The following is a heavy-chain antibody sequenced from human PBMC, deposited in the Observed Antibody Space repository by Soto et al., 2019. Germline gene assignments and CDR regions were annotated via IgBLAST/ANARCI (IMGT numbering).Heavy chain of an antibody. CDR2: ISGSGGST. Sequence: GGSLRLSCAASGFTFSSYAMSWVRQAPGKGLEWVSAISGSGGSTYYADSVKGRFTISRDNSKNTLYLQMNSLRAEDTAVYYCAKDKQWLVRGNWFDPWGQGTLVTVPQ. J-gene: IGHJ5*02. CDR3: AKDKQWLVRGNWFDP. D-gene: IGHD6-19*01. V-gene: IGHV3-23*01. CDR1: GFTFSSYA.